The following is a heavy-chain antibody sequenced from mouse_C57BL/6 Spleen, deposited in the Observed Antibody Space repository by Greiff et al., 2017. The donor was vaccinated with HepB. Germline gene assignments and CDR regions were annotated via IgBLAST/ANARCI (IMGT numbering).Heavy chain of an antibody. Sequence: EVQLVESGGGLVKPGGSLKLSCAASGFTFSDYGMHWVRQAPEKGLEWVAYISSGSSTIYYADTVKGRFTISRDHAKNTLFLQMTSLRSEDTAMYYCARGYYGSSYAMDYWGQGTSVTVSS. CDR3: ARGYYGSSYAMDY. CDR1: GFTFSDYG. CDR2: ISSGSSTI. D-gene: IGHD1-1*01. V-gene: IGHV5-17*01. J-gene: IGHJ4*01.